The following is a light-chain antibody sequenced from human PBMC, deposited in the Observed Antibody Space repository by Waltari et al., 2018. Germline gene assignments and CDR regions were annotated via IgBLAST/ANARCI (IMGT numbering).Light chain of an antibody. CDR1: HFVDGK. V-gene: IGKV3-15*01. CDR2: GAS. J-gene: IGKJ1*01. Sequence: EIRMTQSPATLSVAPGERATLFCRASHFVDGKVAWYQQRPGQAPRLLMYGASIRATGFPPRFTASGSGTQFTLTIGSLQSEDFAVYFCQQYNNWPWTFGQGTKVEIK. CDR3: QQYNNWPWT.